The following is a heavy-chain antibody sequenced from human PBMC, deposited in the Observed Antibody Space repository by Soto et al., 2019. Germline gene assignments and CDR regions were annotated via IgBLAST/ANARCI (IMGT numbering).Heavy chain of an antibody. V-gene: IGHV4-59*01. CDR3: ARAGKLLWFGELPLYGMDV. CDR1: GGSISSYY. Sequence: QVQLQESGPGLVKPSETLSLTCTVSGGSISSYYWSWIRQPPGKGLEWIGYIYYSGSTNYNPSLKSRVTISVDTSKNQFSLKLSSVTAADTAVYYCARAGKLLWFGELPLYGMDVWGQGTTVTVSS. CDR2: IYYSGST. J-gene: IGHJ6*02. D-gene: IGHD3-10*01.